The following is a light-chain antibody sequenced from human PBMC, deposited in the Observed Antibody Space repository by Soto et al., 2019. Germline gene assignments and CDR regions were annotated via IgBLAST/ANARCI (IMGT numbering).Light chain of an antibody. V-gene: IGKV1D-13*01. Sequence: IQLTQSPSSLSASVGDRVTITCRASQGISSALAWYQQTKGKAPKILIYDASSLESGVPSRFSGSGSGTDFTLTISSLQPEDFATYYCQQFNNYPLTFGGGTKVDIK. CDR3: QQFNNYPLT. J-gene: IGKJ4*01. CDR1: QGISSA. CDR2: DAS.